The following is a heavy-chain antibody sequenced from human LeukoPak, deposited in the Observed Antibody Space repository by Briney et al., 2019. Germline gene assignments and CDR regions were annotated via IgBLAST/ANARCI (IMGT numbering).Heavy chain of an antibody. V-gene: IGHV3-49*04. D-gene: IGHD5-12*01. CDR1: GFTVSSNY. CDR3: TRGLEGFTAYDDF. CDR2: IRSKTYGGTA. Sequence: PGGSLRPSCAASGFTVSSNYMSWVRQAPGKGLEWVGFIRSKTYGGTADYAASVEGRFTLSRDDSNNIVYLQMNSLKTEDTAVYYCTRGLEGFTAYDDFWGQGTLVTVSS. J-gene: IGHJ4*02.